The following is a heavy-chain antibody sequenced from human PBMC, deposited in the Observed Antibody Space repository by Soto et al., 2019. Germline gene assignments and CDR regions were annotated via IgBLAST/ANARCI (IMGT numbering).Heavy chain of an antibody. Sequence: QVQLVESGGGVVQPGRSLRLSCAASRFTFSRYGMHWVRQAPGKGLGWVAVISYDGSDKYYADSVKGRFTISRDNSKNTLYLQMNSLRAEDTAVYYCANFNPGRDCSSTSCYSTYFDYWGQGTLVTVSS. CDR2: ISYDGSDK. J-gene: IGHJ4*02. D-gene: IGHD2-2*01. CDR1: RFTFSRYG. V-gene: IGHV3-30*18. CDR3: ANFNPGRDCSSTSCYSTYFDY.